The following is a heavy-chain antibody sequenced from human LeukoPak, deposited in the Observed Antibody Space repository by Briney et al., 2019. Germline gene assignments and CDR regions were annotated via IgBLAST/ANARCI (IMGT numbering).Heavy chain of an antibody. Sequence: GGSLRLSCAASGFTFSSYGMHWVRQAPGKGLERVAVIWYDGSNKYYADSVKGRFTISRDNSKNTLYLQMNSLRAEDTAVYYCARRSYGSGIPDPWGQGTLVTVSS. CDR3: ARRSYGSGIPDP. CDR2: IWYDGSNK. CDR1: GFTFSSYG. V-gene: IGHV3-33*01. D-gene: IGHD3-10*01. J-gene: IGHJ5*02.